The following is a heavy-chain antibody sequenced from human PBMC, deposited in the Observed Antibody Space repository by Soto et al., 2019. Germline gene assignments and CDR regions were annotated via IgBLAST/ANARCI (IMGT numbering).Heavy chain of an antibody. V-gene: IGHV3-64D*06. CDR3: VKVTSYVWGSYRPLGMDV. D-gene: IGHD3-16*02. CDR2: ISSNGGST. CDR1: GFTFSSYA. Sequence: EVLLVESGGGLVQPGGSLRLSCSASGFTFSSYAMHWVRQAPGKGLEYVSAISSNGGSTYYADSVKGRFTISRDNSKNTLYLQMSSLRAEDTAVYYCVKVTSYVWGSYRPLGMDVWGQGTTVTVSS. J-gene: IGHJ6*02.